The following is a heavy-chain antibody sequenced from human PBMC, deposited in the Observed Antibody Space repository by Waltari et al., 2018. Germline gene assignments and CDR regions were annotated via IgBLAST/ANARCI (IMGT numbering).Heavy chain of an antibody. V-gene: IGHV3-30*18. D-gene: IGHD3-22*01. J-gene: IGHJ4*02. Sequence: QVQLVESGGGVVQPGRSLKLSCAASGFTFSNYARHWVRQAPGQGLEWLAVISHDGSNKNYVDSVKGRFTVSRDNSKNTLYLQINSLRAEDTAVYYCAKSFSVVVVPYFDYWGQGTLVTVSS. CDR1: GFTFSNYA. CDR2: ISHDGSNK. CDR3: AKSFSVVVVPYFDY.